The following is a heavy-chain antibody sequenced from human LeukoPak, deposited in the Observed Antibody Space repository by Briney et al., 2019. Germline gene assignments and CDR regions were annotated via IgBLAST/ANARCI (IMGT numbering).Heavy chain of an antibody. D-gene: IGHD5-12*01. Sequence: ASVKVSCKASGYTFTSYGISWVRQAPGQGLEWMGWISAYNGNTNYAQKLQGRVTMTTDTSTSTAYMELRSLRSDDTAVYYCASTTRVAPDGRAEYFQHWGQGTLVIVSS. CDR3: ASTTRVAPDGRAEYFQH. CDR2: ISAYNGNT. J-gene: IGHJ1*01. CDR1: GYTFTSYG. V-gene: IGHV1-18*01.